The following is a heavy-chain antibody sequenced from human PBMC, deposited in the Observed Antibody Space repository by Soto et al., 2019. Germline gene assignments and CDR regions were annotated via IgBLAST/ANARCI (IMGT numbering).Heavy chain of an antibody. CDR3: ANLEPAPILARRSQSTDS. Sequence: PGGSLRLSCAVSGFTFSSYAMTWVRQAPGKGLEWVSGISGSGGSTYYADSVKGRFTVSRDTSKNTFYLQMNSLRAEGTAVYYCANLEPAPILARRSQSTDSWGKGTLVNVYS. CDR1: GFTFSSYA. CDR2: ISGSGGST. V-gene: IGHV3-23*01. D-gene: IGHD2-2*01. J-gene: IGHJ4*02.